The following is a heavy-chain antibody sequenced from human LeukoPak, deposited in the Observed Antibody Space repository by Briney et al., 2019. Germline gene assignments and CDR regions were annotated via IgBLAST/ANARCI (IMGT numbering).Heavy chain of an antibody. CDR2: INPNSGGT. CDR1: GYTFTGYY. CDR3: AREKGYCSSTSRKEDAFDI. D-gene: IGHD2-2*01. J-gene: IGHJ3*02. Sequence: ASVKVSCKASGYTFTGYYMHWVRQAPGQGLEWMGWINPNSGGTNYAQKIQGRVTMTRDTSISTAYMELSRLRSDDTAVYYCAREKGYCSSTSRKEDAFDIWGQGTMVTVSS. V-gene: IGHV1-2*02.